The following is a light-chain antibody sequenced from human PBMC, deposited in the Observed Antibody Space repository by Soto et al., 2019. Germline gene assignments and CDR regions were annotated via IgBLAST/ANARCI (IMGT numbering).Light chain of an antibody. CDR3: QQYGTLPIT. CDR1: QSVTSK. CDR2: GAS. Sequence: EVMLAQSPGTLSLSPGERATLSCGASQSVTSKLAWYQRKPGQAPRLFIYGASSRATGIPDRFSGSGSGTDFTLTIGRLEPEDFAVYYCQQYGTLPITFGQGTRLEIK. J-gene: IGKJ5*01. V-gene: IGKV3-20*01.